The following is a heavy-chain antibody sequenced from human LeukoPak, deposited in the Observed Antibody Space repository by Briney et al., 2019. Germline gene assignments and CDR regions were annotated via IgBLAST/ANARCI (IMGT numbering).Heavy chain of an antibody. CDR1: GYTFTGYY. CDR3: ARVGHYDFWSGYYTSYYFDY. Sequence: ASMKVSCKASGYTFTGYYMHWVRQAPGRGLEWMGWINPNSGGTNYAQKFQGRVTMTRDTSISTAYMELSRLRSDDTAVYYCARVGHYDFWSGYYTSYYFDYWGQGTLVTVSS. CDR2: INPNSGGT. V-gene: IGHV1-2*02. J-gene: IGHJ4*02. D-gene: IGHD3-3*01.